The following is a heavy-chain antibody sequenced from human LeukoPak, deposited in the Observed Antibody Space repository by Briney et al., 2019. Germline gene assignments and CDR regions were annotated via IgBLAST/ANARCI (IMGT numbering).Heavy chain of an antibody. J-gene: IGHJ4*02. Sequence: GGSLRLSCAASGFTFSSYAMTWVRQAPGKGLEWVSAISGGGASTYYADSVKGRFTISRDNSKNTLYLQMNSLRAEDTAVYYCAKARIVGTTRWTDFDYWCQGTLVTVSS. CDR1: GFTFSSYA. V-gene: IGHV3-23*01. CDR3: AKARIVGTTRWTDFDY. CDR2: ISGGGAST. D-gene: IGHD1-26*01.